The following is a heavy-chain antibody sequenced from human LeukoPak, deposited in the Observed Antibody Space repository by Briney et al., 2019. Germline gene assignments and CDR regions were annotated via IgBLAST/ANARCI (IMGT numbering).Heavy chain of an antibody. V-gene: IGHV3-23*01. Sequence: PGGSLRLSCAASGYTFSTYAMTWVRQTPGKGLEWVSAVSGSGGATYYADSVKGRFTISRDNSKNTLFLQMTSLRAEDTAAYSCAKGLGLSYWYFDLWGRGTLVTVSS. D-gene: IGHD2/OR15-2a*01. J-gene: IGHJ2*01. CDR1: GYTFSTYA. CDR3: AKGLGLSYWYFDL. CDR2: VSGSGGAT.